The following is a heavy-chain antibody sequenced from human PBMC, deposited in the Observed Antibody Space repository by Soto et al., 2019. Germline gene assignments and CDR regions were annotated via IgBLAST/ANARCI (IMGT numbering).Heavy chain of an antibody. V-gene: IGHV4-59*12. CDR2: IYYSGST. D-gene: IGHD3-16*01. J-gene: IGHJ5*02. CDR1: GGSISSYY. CDR3: ASSGGPEGDWFDP. Sequence: SETLSLTCTVSGGSISSYYWSWIRQPPGKGLEWIGYIYYSGSTNYNPSLKSRVTISVDTSKNQFFLNLYSVTAADTAMYFCASSGGPEGDWFDPWGQGIPVTVSS.